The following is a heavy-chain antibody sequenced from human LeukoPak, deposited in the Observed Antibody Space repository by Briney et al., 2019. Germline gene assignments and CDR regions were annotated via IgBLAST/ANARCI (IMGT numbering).Heavy chain of an antibody. J-gene: IGHJ4*02. CDR3: ARARRICGSGSFYYLDY. Sequence: GASVKVSRKASGYTFTSYDINWVREATGQGLEWMGWMNPNSGNTGYAQKFQGRVTMTRNTSISTAYMELSSLRSEDTAGYYCARARRICGSGSFYYLDYWGQGTLVTVSS. D-gene: IGHD3-10*01. CDR1: GYTFTSYD. V-gene: IGHV1-8*01. CDR2: MNPNSGNT.